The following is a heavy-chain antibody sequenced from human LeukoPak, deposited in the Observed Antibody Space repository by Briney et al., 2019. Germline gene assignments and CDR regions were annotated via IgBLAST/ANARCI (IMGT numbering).Heavy chain of an antibody. Sequence: QAGGSLRLSCAASGFTFSSYAMHWVRQAPGKGLEYVSAISSNGGSTYYANSVKGRFTISRDNSKNTLYLQMGSLRAEDMAVYYCARGDGYNFFDYWGQGTLVTVSS. D-gene: IGHD5-24*01. CDR2: ISSNGGST. CDR1: GFTFSSYA. CDR3: ARGDGYNFFDY. J-gene: IGHJ4*02. V-gene: IGHV3-64*01.